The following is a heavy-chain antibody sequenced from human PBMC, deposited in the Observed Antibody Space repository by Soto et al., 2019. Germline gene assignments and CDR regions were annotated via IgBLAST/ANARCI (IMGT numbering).Heavy chain of an antibody. CDR3: AHEGNHGLFDY. D-gene: IGHD4-17*01. J-gene: IGHJ4*02. Sequence: QITLKESGPTLVKPTQTLTLTCTFSGFSLSTSGVGVGWIRQPPGKALEWLALIYWDDDKRYSPALKSRLTITTDTSKNQVVPTMTSMDPVDTATYYCAHEGNHGLFDYWGQGTLVTVSS. V-gene: IGHV2-5*02. CDR1: GFSLSTSGVG. CDR2: IYWDDDK.